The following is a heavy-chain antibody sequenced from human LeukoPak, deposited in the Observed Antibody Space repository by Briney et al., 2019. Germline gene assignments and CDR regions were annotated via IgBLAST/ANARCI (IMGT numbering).Heavy chain of an antibody. Sequence: GGSLRLSCAASGFTFSNYWMTWVRQAPGKGLEWVANIKQDGSEKYYVDSVKGRFTISRDNAKNSLYLQMNSLRAEDTAVYYCARYSGYDDEGEYFDYWGQGTLVTVSS. J-gene: IGHJ4*02. CDR3: ARYSGYDDEGEYFDY. CDR1: GFTFSNYW. CDR2: IKQDGSEK. V-gene: IGHV3-7*01. D-gene: IGHD5-12*01.